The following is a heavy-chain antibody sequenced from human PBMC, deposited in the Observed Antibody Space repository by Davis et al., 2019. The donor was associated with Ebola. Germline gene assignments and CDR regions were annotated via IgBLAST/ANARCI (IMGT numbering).Heavy chain of an antibody. CDR1: GYNFIGLY. CDR3: ARASPPEYNVWSRNPHYHYFPMDV. Sequence: ASVKVSCKASGYNFIGLYIHWVRQAPGQGLEWMGWINPNNGDTKLAQRFQGRVTMTRDTSIGTAYMELSSLGSDDTAVYFCARASPPEYNVWSRNPHYHYFPMDVWGQGTTVTVSS. J-gene: IGHJ6*02. V-gene: IGHV1-2*02. CDR2: INPNNGDT. D-gene: IGHD3-10*02.